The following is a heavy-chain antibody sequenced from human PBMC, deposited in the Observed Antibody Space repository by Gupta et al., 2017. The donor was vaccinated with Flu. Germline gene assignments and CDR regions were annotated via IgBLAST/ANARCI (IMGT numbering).Heavy chain of an antibody. D-gene: IGHD6-13*01. CDR2: IKDDGGGT. J-gene: IGHJ4*02. V-gene: IGHV3-74*01. CDR1: ASTLSLPW. Sequence: EVPLVLPRGGSVQPGENLSLSCDASASTLSLPWMPCLSSASGKGLLWVSRIKDDGGGTAYADSVKGRFTISRDNAKNTLYLQMNSQRAEDTAVYYCTRGVRAGEPTGRFDYWGQGTLVTVSS. CDR3: TRGVRAGEPTGRFDY.